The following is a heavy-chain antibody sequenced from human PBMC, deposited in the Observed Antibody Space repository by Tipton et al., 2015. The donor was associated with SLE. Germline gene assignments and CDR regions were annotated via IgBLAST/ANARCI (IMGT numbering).Heavy chain of an antibody. V-gene: IGHV4-61*01. CDR1: GGSISSSSYY. CDR3: ARAPKGEQWLGYFDY. D-gene: IGHD6-19*01. J-gene: IGHJ4*02. Sequence: TLSLTCTVSGGSISSSSYYWSWIRQPPGKGLEWIGYIYYSGSTNYNPSLKSRVTISVDTSKNQFSLKLSSVTAADTAVYYCARAPKGEQWLGYFDYWGQGTLVTVSS. CDR2: IYYSGST.